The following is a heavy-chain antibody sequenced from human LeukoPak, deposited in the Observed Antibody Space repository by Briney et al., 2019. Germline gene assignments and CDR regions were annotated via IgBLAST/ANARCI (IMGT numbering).Heavy chain of an antibody. J-gene: IGHJ4*02. CDR2: IHPNSGGT. Sequence: ASVNVSCKASGYTFTGYYMHWVRQAPGQGLEWMGWIHPNSGGTNYAQKFQGRVTMTRDTSVSTAYMELSRLRSDDTAVYYCAIQTADFWSGPFDYWGQGTLVTVSS. V-gene: IGHV1-2*02. CDR1: GYTFTGYY. D-gene: IGHD3-3*01. CDR3: AIQTADFWSGPFDY.